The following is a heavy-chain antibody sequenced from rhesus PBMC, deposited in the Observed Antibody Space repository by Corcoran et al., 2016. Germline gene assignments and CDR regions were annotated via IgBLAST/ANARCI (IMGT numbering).Heavy chain of an antibody. J-gene: IGHJ4*01. V-gene: IGHV4S14*01. D-gene: IGHD5-24*01. Sequence: QVQLQESGPGLVKPSETLSLTCAVSGYSISSGYYWGWIRQPPGKGLVWIGRIYGSVGSNYLNPSRKSRVTLSVDTSKTQFSLKLSSVTAADTAVYYCARDGDTVGTVHFDYWGQGVLVTVSS. CDR2: IYGSVGSN. CDR1: GYSISSGYY. CDR3: ARDGDTVGTVHFDY.